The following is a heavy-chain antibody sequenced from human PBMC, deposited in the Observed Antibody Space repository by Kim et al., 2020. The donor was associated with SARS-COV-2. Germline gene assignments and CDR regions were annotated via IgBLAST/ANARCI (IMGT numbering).Heavy chain of an antibody. V-gene: IGHV4-34*01. D-gene: IGHD2-8*01. J-gene: IGHJ4*02. Sequence: NYNTSLKSRVTISVDTSENQFSLNLSSVTAADTAVYYCARGDTNGVCPKLWGQGTLVNVSS. CDR3: ARGDTNGVCPKL.